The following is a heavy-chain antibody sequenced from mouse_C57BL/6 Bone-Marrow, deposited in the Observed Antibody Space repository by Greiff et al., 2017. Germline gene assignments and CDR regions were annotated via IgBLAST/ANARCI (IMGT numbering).Heavy chain of an antibody. CDR3: ARRGTTVVAVDY. V-gene: IGHV5-12*01. J-gene: IGHJ4*01. D-gene: IGHD1-1*01. Sequence: EVMLVESGGGLVQPGGSLKLSCAASGFTFSDYYMYWVRQTPEKRLEWVAYISNGGGSTYYPDTVKGRFTISRDNAKNTLYLQMSRLKSEDTAMYYCARRGTTVVAVDYWGQGTSVTVSS. CDR2: ISNGGGST. CDR1: GFTFSDYY.